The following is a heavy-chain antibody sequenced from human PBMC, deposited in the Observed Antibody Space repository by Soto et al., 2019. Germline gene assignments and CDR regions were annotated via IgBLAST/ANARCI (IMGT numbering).Heavy chain of an antibody. CDR2: ISGSGGST. CDR1: GFTFSSYA. V-gene: IGHV3-23*01. J-gene: IGHJ2*01. Sequence: EVQLLEAGGGLVQPGGSLRLSCAASGFTFSSYAMSWVRQAPGKGLEWVSAISGSGGSTYYADSGKGRFTVSRDNSNTTLYMQMNSLRAEDTAVYYCAKGDIVVVVAATWIDPWYFDLWGRGTLVTVSS. CDR3: AKGDIVVVVAATWIDPWYFDL. D-gene: IGHD2-15*01.